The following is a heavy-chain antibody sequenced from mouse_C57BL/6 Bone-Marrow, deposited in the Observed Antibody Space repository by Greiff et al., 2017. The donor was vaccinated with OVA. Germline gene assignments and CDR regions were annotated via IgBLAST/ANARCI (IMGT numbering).Heavy chain of an antibody. CDR2: IYPGSGST. J-gene: IGHJ4*01. CDR3: ARPFYDGYPGYAMDY. Sequence: QVQLQQPGADLVTPVASVHLSFPASCSTFTRYWITWVKQRPGQGLEWIGDIYPGSGSTNYNEKFKGKATLTVDTSSSTAYMQLSSLTSEDSAVYYCARPFYDGYPGYAMDYWGQGTSVTVSS. V-gene: IGHV1-55*01. D-gene: IGHD2-3*01. CDR1: CSTFTRYW.